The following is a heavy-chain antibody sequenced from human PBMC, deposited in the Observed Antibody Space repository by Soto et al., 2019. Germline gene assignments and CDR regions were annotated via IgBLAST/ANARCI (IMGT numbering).Heavy chain of an antibody. D-gene: IGHD6-6*01. CDR3: ARVTSSSFPRHYYYYGMDV. Sequence: GGSLRLSCAASGFTFSSYAMHWVRQAPGKGLEWVAVISYDGSNKYYADSVKGRFTISRDNSKNTLYLQMNSLRAEDTAVYYCARVTSSSFPRHYYYYGMDVWGQGTTVTVSS. CDR1: GFTFSSYA. J-gene: IGHJ6*02. V-gene: IGHV3-30-3*01. CDR2: ISYDGSNK.